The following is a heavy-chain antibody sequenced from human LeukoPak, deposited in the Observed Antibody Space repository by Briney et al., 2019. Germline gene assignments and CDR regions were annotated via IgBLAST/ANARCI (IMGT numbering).Heavy chain of an antibody. V-gene: IGHV1-18*01. Sequence: GASVKVSCKASGYTFTSYGISWVRQAPGQGLEWMGWISAYTGNTNYAQKLQGRVTMTTDTSTSTAYMELRSLRSDDTAVYYCARVVGHDSSGYYDYYFDYWGQGTLVTVSS. J-gene: IGHJ4*02. CDR3: ARVVGHDSSGYYDYYFDY. CDR2: ISAYTGNT. D-gene: IGHD3-22*01. CDR1: GYTFTSYG.